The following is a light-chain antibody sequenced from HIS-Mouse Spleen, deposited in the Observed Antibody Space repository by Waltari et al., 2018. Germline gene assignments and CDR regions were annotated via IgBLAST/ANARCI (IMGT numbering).Light chain of an antibody. V-gene: IGLV3-21*03. CDR2: DDR. CDR3: QVWDSSSDHVV. J-gene: IGLJ2*01. Sequence: SYVLTQPPSVSVAPGKTARITCGGNNIGSKSVHWYQQKPGQAPVLVVYDDRDLHSGIPERFAGSNSGNTATLTISRVEAGDEADYYCQVWDSSSDHVVFGGGTKLTVL. CDR1: NIGSKS.